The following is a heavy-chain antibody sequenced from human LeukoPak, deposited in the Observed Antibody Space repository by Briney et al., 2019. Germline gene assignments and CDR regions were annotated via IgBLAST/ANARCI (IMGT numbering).Heavy chain of an antibody. CDR1: VGSISSYY. J-gene: IGHJ4*02. CDR2: IYYSEST. V-gene: IGHV4-59*01. CDR3: ASMYSSSPNFDY. Sequence: PSETLSLTCTVCVGSISSYYWSWIRQPPGRGVEWIGYIYYSESTNYNPSLKSRVTISVDTSKNQFSLKLSSVTAADTAVYYCASMYSSSPNFDYWGQGTLVTVSS. D-gene: IGHD6-6*01.